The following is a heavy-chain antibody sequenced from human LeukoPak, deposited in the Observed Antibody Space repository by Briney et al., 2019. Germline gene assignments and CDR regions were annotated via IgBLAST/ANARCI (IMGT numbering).Heavy chain of an antibody. V-gene: IGHV3-11*04. D-gene: IGHD3-9*01. Sequence: GGSLRLSCAASGFTFSDYYMSWIRQAPGKGLEWVSYISSSGSTIYYADSEKGRFTISRDNAKNSLYLQMNSLRAEDTAVYYCARVAYDILTGYRYDYWGQGTLVTVSS. CDR2: ISSSGSTI. CDR1: GFTFSDYY. J-gene: IGHJ4*02. CDR3: ARVAYDILTGYRYDY.